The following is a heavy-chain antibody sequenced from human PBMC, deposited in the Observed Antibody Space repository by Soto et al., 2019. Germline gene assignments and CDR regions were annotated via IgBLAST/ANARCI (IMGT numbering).Heavy chain of an antibody. J-gene: IGHJ5*02. CDR3: TKGKYWFEP. CDR2: ISGSGGSP. V-gene: IGHV3-23*01. CDR1: GFTFSNYA. Sequence: EVQLLESGGGLVQPGGSLRLSCAASGFTFSNYAMSWVRQAPGKGLEWVSAISGSGGSPNYADSVKGRFTISINNFKNTLYLQMNRLRAEDTSIYYRTKGKYWFEPWGQGTLVIVCS.